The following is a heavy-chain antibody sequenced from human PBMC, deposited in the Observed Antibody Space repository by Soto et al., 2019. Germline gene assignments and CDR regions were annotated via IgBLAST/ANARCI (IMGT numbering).Heavy chain of an antibody. D-gene: IGHD3-10*01. CDR1: GYTFTAYY. CDR2: INPKVGDT. Sequence: QVQLVQSGAEVKEPGDSVRVSCEASGYTFTAYYIHWVRQAPGQGLEWMGWINPKVGDTTYAQDFQGRVSMTRDMSMSTVYMDLSRLTSDDTAIYYCARNMDYYYGPGSGNGHGFWGQGTTVTVFS. CDR3: ARNMDYYYGPGSGNGHGF. J-gene: IGHJ6*02. V-gene: IGHV1-2*02.